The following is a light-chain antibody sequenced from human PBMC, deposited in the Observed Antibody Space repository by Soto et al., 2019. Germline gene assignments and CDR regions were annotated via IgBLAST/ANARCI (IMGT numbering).Light chain of an antibody. J-gene: IGKJ4*01. CDR2: GAS. CDR3: QQYGSSLLT. Sequence: DIVLTLSPGTLSLSPGKRATLSCRASHSVSTSYLPWYQQKPGQAPRPPIYGASSRATGIPDRFRGSGSGTDFTLTIGGLEPEDCAMYYCQQYGSSLLTFGGGTEVDIK. V-gene: IGKV3-20*01. CDR1: HSVSTSY.